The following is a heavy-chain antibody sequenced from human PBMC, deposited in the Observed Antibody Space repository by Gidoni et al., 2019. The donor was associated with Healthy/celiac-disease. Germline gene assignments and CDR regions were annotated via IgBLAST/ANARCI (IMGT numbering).Heavy chain of an antibody. CDR2: RSYDGSNK. J-gene: IGHJ4*02. V-gene: IGHV3-30*01. CDR1: GFTFSSYA. CDR3: ARLWELHRFDY. Sequence: QAQLVVSGGGVVPPGRSLRLSCAASGFTFSSYAMHWFRQAPGKGLEWVAVRSYDGSNKYYADSVKGRFTISRDNSKNTLYLQMNSLRAEDTAVYYCARLWELHRFDYWGQGTLVTVSS. D-gene: IGHD1-26*01.